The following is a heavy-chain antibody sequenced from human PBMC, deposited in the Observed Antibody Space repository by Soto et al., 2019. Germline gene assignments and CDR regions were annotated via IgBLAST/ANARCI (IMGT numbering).Heavy chain of an antibody. CDR2: IYYSGST. J-gene: IGHJ4*02. CDR1: GGSISSSSYY. D-gene: IGHD3-10*01. Sequence: QLQLQESGPGLVKPSETLSLTCTVSGGSISSSSYYWGWIRQPPGKGLEWIGSIYYSGSTYYNPSLKTRVTISVDTSKNQFSLKLSSVTAADTAVYYCARHGASVGSGSYYKQTTDYWGQGTLVTVSS. CDR3: ARHGASVGSGSYYKQTTDY. V-gene: IGHV4-39*01.